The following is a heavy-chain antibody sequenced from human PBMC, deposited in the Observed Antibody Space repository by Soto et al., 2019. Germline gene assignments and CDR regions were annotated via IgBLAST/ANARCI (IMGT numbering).Heavy chain of an antibody. CDR2: IYTSGST. J-gene: IGHJ6*02. CDR1: GGSISSYY. V-gene: IGHV4-4*07. CDR3: ARDSSSPQGYYYYYYGMDV. Sequence: SETLSLTCTVSGGSISSYYWSWIRQPAGKGLEWIGRIYTSGSTNYNPSLKSRVTMSVDTSKNQFSLKLSSVTAADTAVYYCARDSSSPQGYYYYYYGMDVWGQGTTVTVSS. D-gene: IGHD6-6*01.